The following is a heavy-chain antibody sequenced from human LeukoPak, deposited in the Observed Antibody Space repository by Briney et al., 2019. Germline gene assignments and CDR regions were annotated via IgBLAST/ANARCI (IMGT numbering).Heavy chain of an antibody. Sequence: PGRSLRLSCAASGFIFSSYWMHWVRQVPGKGLVRVSRVYTDGTTTDFADSVKGRFTVSRDNAKNTLYLQMDSLRTEDTAMYYCARSVVSTYWYFDLWGRGTLVTVSS. D-gene: IGHD4-23*01. CDR2: VYTDGTTT. CDR3: ARSVVSTYWYFDL. CDR1: GFIFSSYW. J-gene: IGHJ2*01. V-gene: IGHV3-74*01.